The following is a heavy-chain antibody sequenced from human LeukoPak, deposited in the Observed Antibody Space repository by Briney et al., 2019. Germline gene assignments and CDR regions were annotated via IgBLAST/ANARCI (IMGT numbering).Heavy chain of an antibody. V-gene: IGHV4-39*07. J-gene: IGHJ2*01. Sequence: SETLSLTCAVSGGSISSSSYYWGWIRQPPGKGLEWIRSIYYSGSTYYNPSLKSRVTISVDTSKNQFSLKLSSVTAADTAVYYCARVRDSSGYFVTPFSLYFDLWGRGTLVTVSS. CDR3: ARVRDSSGYFVTPFSLYFDL. CDR1: GGSISSSSYY. CDR2: IYYSGST. D-gene: IGHD3-22*01.